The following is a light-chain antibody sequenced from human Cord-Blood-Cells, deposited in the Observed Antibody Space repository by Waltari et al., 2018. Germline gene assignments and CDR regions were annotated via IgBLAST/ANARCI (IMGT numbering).Light chain of an antibody. CDR2: AAS. CDR3: QQSYSTPQT. CDR1: QSISSY. J-gene: IGKJ2*01. Sequence: DIQMTQSPSSLSASVGDRVPITRRASQSISSYLNWYQQKPGKAPKLPIYAASSLQSGVPSRFSGSGSGTDFTLTISSLQPEDFATYYCQQSYSTPQTFGQGTKLEIK. V-gene: IGKV1-39*01.